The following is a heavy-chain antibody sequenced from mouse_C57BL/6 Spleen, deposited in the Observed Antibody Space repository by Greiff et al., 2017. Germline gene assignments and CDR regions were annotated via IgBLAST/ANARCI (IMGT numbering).Heavy chain of an antibody. CDR2: INYDGSST. D-gene: IGHD2-4*01. CDR1: GFTFSDYY. J-gene: IGHJ4*01. Sequence: EVKLVESEGGLVQPGSSMKLSCTASGFTFSDYYMAWVRQVPEKGLEWVANINYDGSSTYYLDSLKSRFIISRDNAKNILYLQMSSLKSEDTATYYCARDKGDYEGAMDYWGQGTSVTVSS. V-gene: IGHV5-16*01. CDR3: ARDKGDYEGAMDY.